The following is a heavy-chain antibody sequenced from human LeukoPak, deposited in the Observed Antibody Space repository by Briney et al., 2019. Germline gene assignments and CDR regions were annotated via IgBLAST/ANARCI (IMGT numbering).Heavy chain of an antibody. CDR2: IFYSGST. V-gene: IGHV4-30-4*08. CDR1: GGSISSADYY. J-gene: IGHJ4*02. Sequence: SQTLSLTCTVSGGSISSADYYWGWIRQPPGKGLEWIGYIFYSGSTYYNPSLKSRVTTSVDTSKNQFSLKLSSVTAADTAVYYCARGLLRLYFDYWGQGTLVTVSS. CDR3: ARGLLRLYFDY. D-gene: IGHD3-22*01.